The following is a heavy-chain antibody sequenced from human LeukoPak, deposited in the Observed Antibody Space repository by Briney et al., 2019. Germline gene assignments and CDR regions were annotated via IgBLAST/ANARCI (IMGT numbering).Heavy chain of an antibody. Sequence: GGSLRLSCAASGFTFSSYWMTWVRQAPGKGLEWVASIKEDGGEKYNVDSVKGRFTSSRDNAKNSLYLQMNSLTAEDTGVYYCARDYGYNNDWFGAPFDYWGQGTLVNVSS. CDR3: ARDYGYNNDWFGAPFDY. V-gene: IGHV3-7*01. CDR1: GFTFSSYW. D-gene: IGHD3-9*01. J-gene: IGHJ4*02. CDR2: IKEDGGEK.